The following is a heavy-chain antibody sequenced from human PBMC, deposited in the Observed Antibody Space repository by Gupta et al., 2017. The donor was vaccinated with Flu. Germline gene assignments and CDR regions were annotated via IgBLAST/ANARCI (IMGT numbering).Heavy chain of an antibody. Sequence: EVQLVESGGDLVQPGRSLRLSCAASGFSFHDYSMHWIRQVPGKGLEWVSGITWNSNTRHYAVSVEGRFTISRDNAKNSLFLQMSSLRLEDTAFYYCAKAYRHLGGLFESWGQGTLVTVSS. J-gene: IGHJ4*02. V-gene: IGHV3-9*01. CDR3: AKAYRHLGGLFES. CDR1: GFSFHDYS. D-gene: IGHD7-27*01. CDR2: ITWNSNTR.